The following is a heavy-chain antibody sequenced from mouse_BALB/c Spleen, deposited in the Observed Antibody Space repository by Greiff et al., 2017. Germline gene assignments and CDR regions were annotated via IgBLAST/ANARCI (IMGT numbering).Heavy chain of an antibody. V-gene: IGHV5-2*03. J-gene: IGHJ3*01. D-gene: IGHD1-1*01. CDR3: ARSPLYYGSSPAWLAY. CDR1: EYEFPSHD. CDR2: ISSGSSTI. Sequence: DVKLVESGGGLVQPGESLKLSCESNEYEFPSHDMSWVRKTPEKGLEWVAYISSGSSTIYYADTVKGRFTISRDNPKNTLFLQMTSLRSEDTAMYSCARSPLYYGSSPAWLAYWGQGTLVTVSA.